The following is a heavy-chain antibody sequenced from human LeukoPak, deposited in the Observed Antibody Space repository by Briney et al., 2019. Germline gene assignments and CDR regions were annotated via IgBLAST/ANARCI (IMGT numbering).Heavy chain of an antibody. Sequence: GGSLRLSCEASGFTFSSYWMSWVRQAPGKGLEWVANIKQDGSEKYYVDSVKGRFTISRDNAKNSLYLQMNSLRAEDTAVYYCARDYPIAAAGTGRVYWGQGTLVTVSS. D-gene: IGHD6-13*01. CDR1: GFTFSSYW. V-gene: IGHV3-7*03. CDR3: ARDYPIAAAGTGRVY. J-gene: IGHJ4*02. CDR2: IKQDGSEK.